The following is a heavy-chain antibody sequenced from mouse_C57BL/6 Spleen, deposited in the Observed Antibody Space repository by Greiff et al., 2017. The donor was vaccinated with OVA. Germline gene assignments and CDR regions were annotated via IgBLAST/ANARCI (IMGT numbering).Heavy chain of an antibody. CDR1: GYTFTSYW. CDR3: ARHYYFDY. Sequence: QVHVKQSGAELVKPGASVKLSCKASGYTFTSYWMHWVKQRPGQGLEWIGMIHPNSGSTNYNEKFKSKATLTVDKSSSTAYMQLSSLTSEDSAVYYCARHYYFDYWGQGTTLTVSS. J-gene: IGHJ2*01. V-gene: IGHV1-64*01. CDR2: IHPNSGST.